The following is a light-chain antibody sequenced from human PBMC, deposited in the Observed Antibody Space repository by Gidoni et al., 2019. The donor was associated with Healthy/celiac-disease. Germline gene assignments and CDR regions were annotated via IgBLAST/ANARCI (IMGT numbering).Light chain of an antibody. J-gene: IGKJ1*01. CDR1: QSPLHSNGYNY. CDR3: MQALQTRT. Sequence: DIVMTQPPLSLPVTPGEPASISCRSSQSPLHSNGYNYLDWYLQKPGQSPQLFIYLGSNRASGVPDRFSSSGSGTDFTLKISRVEAEDVGVYYCMQALQTRTFGQGTKVEIK. V-gene: IGKV2-28*01. CDR2: LGS.